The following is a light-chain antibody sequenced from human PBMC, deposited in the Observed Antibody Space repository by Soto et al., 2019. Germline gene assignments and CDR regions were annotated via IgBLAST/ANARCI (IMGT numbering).Light chain of an antibody. CDR3: QQYYIWPRST. Sequence: EIVMTQAPGTLSVSPRERATLSCRASQSVNSNLAWYQQKPGQAPRLLIYGASSSATTIPARFTGSGSGTEFTLTISSLQSEDSAVYYCQQYYIWPRSTFGQGTKLEI. CDR1: QSVNSN. CDR2: GAS. V-gene: IGKV3-15*01. J-gene: IGKJ2*01.